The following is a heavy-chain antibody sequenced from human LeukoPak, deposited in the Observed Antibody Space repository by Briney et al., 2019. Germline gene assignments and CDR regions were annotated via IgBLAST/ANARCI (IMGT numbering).Heavy chain of an antibody. CDR1: GFTFSSFP. Sequence: GGSLRLSCAASGFTFSSFPMNWVRQAPGKGLEWLSYISAPTTIFYTDSVKGRFTISRDNAKNSLFLQMDSLTAEDTAVYYCARFSQYYDSPTHYLDYWGQGILVTVSS. D-gene: IGHD3-22*01. J-gene: IGHJ4*02. V-gene: IGHV3-48*01. CDR2: ISAPTTI. CDR3: ARFSQYYDSPTHYLDY.